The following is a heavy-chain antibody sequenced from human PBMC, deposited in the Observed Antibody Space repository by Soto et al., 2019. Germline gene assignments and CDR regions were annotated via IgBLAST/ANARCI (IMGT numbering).Heavy chain of an antibody. Sequence: EVQLLESGGGSVHPGESLRLSCAASGFTFSDYAMAWVRQAPGKGLEWVSSASRSGSGTYYADSVKGRFTISRDNSKNTLFLHMTNLTAGDTALYFCAKGRPGVAAAPDYWGQGTLVTVSS. J-gene: IGHJ4*02. CDR1: GFTFSDYA. CDR2: ASRSGSGT. V-gene: IGHV3-23*01. D-gene: IGHD2-21*01. CDR3: AKGRPGVAAAPDY.